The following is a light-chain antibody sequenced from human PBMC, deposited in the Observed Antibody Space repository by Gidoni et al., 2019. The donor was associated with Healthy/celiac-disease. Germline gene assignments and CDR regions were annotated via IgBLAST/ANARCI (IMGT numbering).Light chain of an antibody. V-gene: IGKV3-11*01. CDR2: DAS. CDR1: QSVSSY. J-gene: IGKJ4*01. Sequence: EIVLTQSPATLSLSPGERATPSCRASQSVSSYLAWYQQKPGQAPRLLIYDASNRATGIPARFSGSGSGTDFTLTISSLEPEDFAVYYCQQRSNWHPLTFGGXTKVEIK. CDR3: QQRSNWHPLT.